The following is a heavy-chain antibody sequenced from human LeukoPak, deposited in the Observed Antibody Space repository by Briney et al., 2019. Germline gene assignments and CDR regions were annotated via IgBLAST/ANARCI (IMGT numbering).Heavy chain of an antibody. V-gene: IGHV4-59*12. J-gene: IGHJ4*02. CDR2: IYYSGST. D-gene: IGHD5-24*01. CDR1: GGSTSSYY. CDR3: ARGQRWLQSDFDY. Sequence: SETLSLTCTISGGSTSSYYWSWIRQPPGKGLEWIGYIYYSGSTNYNPSLKSRVTISVDTSKNQFSLKLSSVTAADTAVYYCARGQRWLQSDFDYWGQGTLVTVSS.